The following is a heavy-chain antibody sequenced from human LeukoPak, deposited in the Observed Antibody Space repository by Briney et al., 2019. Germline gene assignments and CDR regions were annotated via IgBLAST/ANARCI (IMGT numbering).Heavy chain of an antibody. Sequence: SDTLSLTCTVSGGSISRYYWSWIRQPPGKGLEWVGYIYYSGSTNYNPSLKSRFTISVDTSTNQFCLKLSSVTAADTAVYYCARHSGVAGFSELPFDYWGQGTLVTVSS. CDR2: IYYSGST. D-gene: IGHD6-19*01. J-gene: IGHJ4*02. CDR1: GGSISRYY. CDR3: ARHSGVAGFSELPFDY. V-gene: IGHV4-59*08.